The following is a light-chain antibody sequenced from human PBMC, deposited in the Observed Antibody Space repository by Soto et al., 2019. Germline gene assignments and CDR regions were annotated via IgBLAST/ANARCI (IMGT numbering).Light chain of an antibody. CDR1: SSDVGGYNY. CDR3: SSYTTSNTRQIV. J-gene: IGLJ1*01. V-gene: IGLV2-14*03. Sequence: QSVLTQPASVSGSPGQSITISCTGTSSDVGGYNYVSWYQNQPSKATKLNNYDVTNRPSGVSKPFSGSKSGNTASLTISGLQPEDEADYYCSSYTTSNTRQIVFGTGTRSPS. CDR2: DVT.